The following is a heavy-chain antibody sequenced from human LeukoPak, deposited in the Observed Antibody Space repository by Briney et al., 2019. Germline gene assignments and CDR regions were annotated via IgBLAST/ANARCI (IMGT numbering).Heavy chain of an antibody. V-gene: IGHV3-11*06. Sequence: GGSLRLSCVASGFTFSDHYMTWIRHAPGKGLEWVSYITNSGRNTDYSDSVRGRFTTSRDNAKNTLYLQMNSLRPEDTAIYYCGRADFGLDVWGKGNTVTVSS. CDR3: GRADFGLDV. J-gene: IGHJ6*04. CDR2: ITNSGRNT. CDR1: GFTFSDHY.